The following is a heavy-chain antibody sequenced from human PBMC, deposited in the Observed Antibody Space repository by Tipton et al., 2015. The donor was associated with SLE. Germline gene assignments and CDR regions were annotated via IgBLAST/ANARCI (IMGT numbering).Heavy chain of an antibody. CDR2: MYHSGST. V-gene: IGHV4-31*03. D-gene: IGHD5-12*01. CDR1: GGSISSGGYY. Sequence: TLSLTCTVSGGSISSGGYYWSWIRQHPGKGLEWIGYMYHSGSTYYNPSLKSRVTISVDTPKNQFSLKLSSVTAADTAVYYCARAKLATDPLYFYYGMDVWGQGTTVTVSS. CDR3: ARAKLATDPLYFYYGMDV. J-gene: IGHJ6*02.